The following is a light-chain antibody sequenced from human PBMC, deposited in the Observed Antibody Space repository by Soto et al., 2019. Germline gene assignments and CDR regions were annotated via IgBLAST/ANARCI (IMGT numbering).Light chain of an antibody. CDR1: QSVSNSY. V-gene: IGKV3-20*01. Sequence: EIVLVHSPGTLSLSPGERSAVSCRASQSVSNSYLALDQHKPGQAPRLLIYVASSRATGIPDRFSGSGSGTDFAVNVSRVEPEDFAVYSCQQYGSSPLNFGPATNVDIK. CDR2: VAS. CDR3: QQYGSSPLN. J-gene: IGKJ3*01.